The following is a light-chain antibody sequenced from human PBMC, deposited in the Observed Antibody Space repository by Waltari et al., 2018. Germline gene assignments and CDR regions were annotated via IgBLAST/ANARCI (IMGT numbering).Light chain of an antibody. CDR2: DDP. J-gene: IGLJ3*02. V-gene: IGLV3-21*02. Sequence: SYVLTQPPSVSGAPGQTVTITCGGDNIGSKTVHWYQQKPGRAPLLVVYDDPDRPPGIPDRFAGSNSQTTATLTISGLEAGDEADYCCQVFLSRPIVWVFGGGTRLSVL. CDR3: QVFLSRPIVWV. CDR1: NIGSKT.